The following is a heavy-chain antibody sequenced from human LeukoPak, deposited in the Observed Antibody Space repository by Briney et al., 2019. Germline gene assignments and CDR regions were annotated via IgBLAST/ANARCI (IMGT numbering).Heavy chain of an antibody. D-gene: IGHD3-22*01. CDR2: INNSGGNT. V-gene: IGHV3-23*01. CDR1: GFTFSNYA. CDR3: AKSVYYDGGGYYYTDY. Sequence: PGGSLRLSCAASGFTFSNYAMSWVRQAPGKGLEWVSVINNSGGNTDYADSVRGRFSISRDNSQNTLYLQVNSLRADDTAVYYCAKSVYYDGGGYYYTDYWGQGTLVTVSS. J-gene: IGHJ4*02.